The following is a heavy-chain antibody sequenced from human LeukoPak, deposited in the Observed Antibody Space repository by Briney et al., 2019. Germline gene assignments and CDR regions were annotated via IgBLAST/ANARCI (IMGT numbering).Heavy chain of an antibody. CDR3: ARDSLRDFDWLLDYYYYYYMDV. V-gene: IGHV1-2*02. J-gene: IGHJ6*03. CDR1: GYTFTGYY. D-gene: IGHD3-9*01. CDR2: INPNSGGT. Sequence: ASVKVSCKASGYTFTGYYMHWVRQAPGQGLEWMGWINPNSGGTNYAQKFQGRVTMTRDTSISTAYMELSRLRSDDTAVYYCARDSLRDFDWLLDYYYYYYMDVWGKGTTVTVSS.